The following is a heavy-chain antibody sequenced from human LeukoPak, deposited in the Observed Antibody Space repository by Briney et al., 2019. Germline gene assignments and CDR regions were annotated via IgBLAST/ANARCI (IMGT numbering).Heavy chain of an antibody. CDR2: ISGSGGST. J-gene: IGHJ4*02. D-gene: IGHD1-14*01. Sequence: GGSLRLSCTGSGFIFGDYAMSWVRQAPGKGLEWVSAISGSGGSTYYADSVKGRFTISRDNSKNTLYLQMNSLRAEDTAVYYCAKEGRGIPFDYWGQGTLVTVSS. CDR1: GFIFGDYA. V-gene: IGHV3-23*01. CDR3: AKEGRGIPFDY.